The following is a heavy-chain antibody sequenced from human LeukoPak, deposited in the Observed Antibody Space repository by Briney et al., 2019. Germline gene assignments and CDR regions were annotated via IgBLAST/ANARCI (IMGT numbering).Heavy chain of an antibody. D-gene: IGHD2-15*01. V-gene: IGHV1-2*02. CDR1: GYTFTDYY. J-gene: IGHJ4*02. Sequence: ASVKVSCKASGYTFTDYYIHWVRQAPEQGLEWMGWINPNSGGTNYGQEFQGRVTMTRDMSISTGYMELSRLRSDDTAVYYCARTPSYCSGANCYPFYFDYWGQGTLVTVSS. CDR2: INPNSGGT. CDR3: ARTPSYCSGANCYPFYFDY.